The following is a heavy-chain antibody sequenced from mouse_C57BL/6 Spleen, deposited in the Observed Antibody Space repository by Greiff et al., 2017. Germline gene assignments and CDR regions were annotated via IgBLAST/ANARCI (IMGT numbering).Heavy chain of an antibody. CDR1: GFTFSSYA. V-gene: IGHV5-4*01. J-gene: IGHJ2*01. CDR2: ISDGGSYT. Sequence: EVQLVESGGGLVKPGGSLKLSCAASGFTFSSYAMSWVRQTPEKRLEWVATISDGGSYTYYPDNVKGRFTISRDNAKNNLYLQMSHLKSEDTAMYYCARDGTTVVGFDYWGQGTTLTVSS. CDR3: ARDGTTVVGFDY. D-gene: IGHD1-1*01.